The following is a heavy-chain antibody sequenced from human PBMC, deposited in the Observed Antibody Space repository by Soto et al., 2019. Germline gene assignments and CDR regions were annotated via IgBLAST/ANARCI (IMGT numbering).Heavy chain of an antibody. CDR3: AYLPLPYYYYYGMDV. J-gene: IGHJ6*02. Sequence: GGSLRLSCAASGFTFSSYAMSWVRQAPGKGLEWVSAISGSGGSTYYADSVKGRFTISRDNSKNTLYLQMNSLRAEDTAVYYCAYLPLPYYYYYGMDVWCQGTTVTVSS. V-gene: IGHV3-23*01. CDR2: ISGSGGST. CDR1: GFTFSSYA.